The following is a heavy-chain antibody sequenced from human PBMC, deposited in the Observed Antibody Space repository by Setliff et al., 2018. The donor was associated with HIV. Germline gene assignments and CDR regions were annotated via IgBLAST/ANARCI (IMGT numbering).Heavy chain of an antibody. Sequence: PSETLSLTCIVSGGSISSYYWSWIRQPPGKGLEWIGYIYTSGSTNYNPSLKSRATIPVDTSKNQSSLKLRAVTAADTAVYYCARQKGYSSGWYIGSWFDPWGQGTLVTVSS. J-gene: IGHJ5*02. D-gene: IGHD6-19*01. CDR1: GGSISSYY. CDR3: ARQKGYSSGWYIGSWFDP. CDR2: IYTSGST. V-gene: IGHV4-4*09.